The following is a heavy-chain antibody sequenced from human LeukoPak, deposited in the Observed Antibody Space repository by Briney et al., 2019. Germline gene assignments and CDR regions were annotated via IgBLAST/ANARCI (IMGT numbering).Heavy chain of an antibody. CDR3: ARALPSSSWYSPSFDY. D-gene: IGHD6-13*01. V-gene: IGHV1-69*06. CDR2: IITIFDTA. J-gene: IGHJ4*02. CDR1: GGTFSSYA. Sequence: VASVKVSCKASGGTFSSYAINWVRQAPGQGLEWMGGIITIFDTANYAQKCKGRVTITADKSTSTAYMELSSLRSEDTAVYYCARALPSSSWYSPSFDYWGQGTLVTVSS.